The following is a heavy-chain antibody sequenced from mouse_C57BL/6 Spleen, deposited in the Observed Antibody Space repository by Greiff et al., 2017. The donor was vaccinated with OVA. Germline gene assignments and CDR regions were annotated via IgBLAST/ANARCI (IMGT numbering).Heavy chain of an antibody. CDR2: IWRGGST. V-gene: IGHV2-2*01. D-gene: IGHD1-1*01. CDR1: GFSLTSYG. CDR3: GRPTVVDYYAMDY. J-gene: IGHJ4*01. Sequence: VQVVESGPGLVQPSQSLSITCTVSGFSLTSYGVHWVRQSPGKGLEWLGVIWRGGSTDYNAAFISRLSISKDNSKSQVFFKMNSLQADDTARYYCGRPTVVDYYAMDYWGQGTSVTVSS.